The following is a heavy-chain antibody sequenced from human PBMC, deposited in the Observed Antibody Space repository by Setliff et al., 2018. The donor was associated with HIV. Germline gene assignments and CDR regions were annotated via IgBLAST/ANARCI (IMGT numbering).Heavy chain of an antibody. V-gene: IGHV3-15*01. D-gene: IGHD2-2*01. Sequence: KAGGSLRLSCAASGFTFSNAWMSWVRQAPGKGLEWVGRIKSKTDGGTTDYAAPVKGRFTISRDESKNTVYLQMNSLKTEDTAVYYCTTGFCSSTSCYAGLYYYYYMDVWGKGTTVTVSS. CDR1: GFTFSNAW. J-gene: IGHJ6*03. CDR3: TTGFCSSTSCYAGLYYYYYMDV. CDR2: IKSKTDGGTT.